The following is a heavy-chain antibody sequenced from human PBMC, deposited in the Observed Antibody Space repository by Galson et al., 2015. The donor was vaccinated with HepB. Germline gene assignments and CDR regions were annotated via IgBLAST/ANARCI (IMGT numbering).Heavy chain of an antibody. V-gene: IGHV1-69*13. CDR3: AREKSIVGAPGAFDI. CDR2: IIPIFGTA. CDR1: GGTFSSYA. J-gene: IGHJ3*02. D-gene: IGHD1-26*01. Sequence: SVKVSCKASGGTFSSYAINWVRQAPGQGLEWMGGIIPIFGTANYAQKFQGRVTITADESTSTAYMELSSLRSEDTAVYYCAREKSIVGAPGAFDIWGQGTMVTVSS.